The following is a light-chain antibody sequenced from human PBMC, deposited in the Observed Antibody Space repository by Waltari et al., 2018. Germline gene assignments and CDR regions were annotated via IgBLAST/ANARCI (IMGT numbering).Light chain of an antibody. CDR2: WAS. CDR1: QSFVCSFNHNND. CDR3: QQYYSTPPT. J-gene: IGKJ2*01. V-gene: IGKV4-1*01. Sequence: EIVMTQSSDSLAVSMGERATINCKSSQSFVCSFNHNNDLYWYQQNTGQPPMLRIHWASTRESGLSVRFSGSGSGADFTRTISSLQAEDVAVYYCQQYYSTPPTFGQWTKLEIK.